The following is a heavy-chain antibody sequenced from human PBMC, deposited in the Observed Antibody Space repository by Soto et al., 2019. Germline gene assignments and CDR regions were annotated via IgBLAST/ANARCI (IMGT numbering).Heavy chain of an antibody. CDR2: LSTAGDT. CDR3: SRVSGTTKDFCY. V-gene: IGHV3-13*01. Sequence: EVQLVESGGGLVQPGGSLRLSCAASGFTFSSYDMHWVRQATGKSLEWVSALSTAGDTYYSGSVKGRFTISRENAKNSLYLQMNNLRAEDTAVYYCSRVSGTTKDFCYWGQGTLVTVSS. J-gene: IGHJ4*02. D-gene: IGHD3-3*01. CDR1: GFTFSSYD.